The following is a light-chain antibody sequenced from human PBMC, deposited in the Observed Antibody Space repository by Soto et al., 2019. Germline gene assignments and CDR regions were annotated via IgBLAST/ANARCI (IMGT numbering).Light chain of an antibody. J-gene: IGKJ2*01. CDR2: AAS. CDR3: QQSYSSPYT. V-gene: IGKV1-39*01. Sequence: DIKMTQSPSSLSASVGDRVTITCRASQSISSYLNWYQQKPGKAPKLLIYAASSLQSGVPSRFSVSGSGTDFTLSIRTRQPEDFATYYCQQSYSSPYTFVQGTKLEIK. CDR1: QSISSY.